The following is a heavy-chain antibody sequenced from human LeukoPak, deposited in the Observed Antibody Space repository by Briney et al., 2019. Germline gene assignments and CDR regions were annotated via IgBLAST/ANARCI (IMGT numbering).Heavy chain of an antibody. CDR1: GGTFSSYA. D-gene: IGHD5-24*01. V-gene: IGHV1-69*04. CDR2: IIPILGIA. Sequence: ASVKVSCKASGGTFSSYAISWVRQAPGQGLEWMGRIIPILGIANYAQKFQGRVTITADKSTSTAYMELSSLRSEDTAVYYCVREMATSLFEFSASDYWGQGTLVTVSS. J-gene: IGHJ4*02. CDR3: VREMATSLFEFSASDY.